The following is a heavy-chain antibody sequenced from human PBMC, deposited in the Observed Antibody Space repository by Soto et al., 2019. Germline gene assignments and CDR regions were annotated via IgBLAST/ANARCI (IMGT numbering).Heavy chain of an antibody. V-gene: IGHV4-39*02. CDR2: IYYDGTP. Sequence: QLQLQELGPGLVKPSETLSLTCSVSGGSISTDSYNWDWIRQSPGKGLEWIGTIYYDGTPSYNPSLKSQVTISVDTSRNHFSLKVKSVTAADTAMYYCARFFGNAFDVWGQGTMVKVSS. D-gene: IGHD3-3*01. CDR1: GGSISTDSYN. J-gene: IGHJ3*01. CDR3: ARFFGNAFDV.